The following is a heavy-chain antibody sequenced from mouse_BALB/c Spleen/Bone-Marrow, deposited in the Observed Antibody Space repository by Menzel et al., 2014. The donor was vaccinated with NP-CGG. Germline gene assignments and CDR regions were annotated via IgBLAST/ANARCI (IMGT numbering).Heavy chain of an antibody. CDR3: ARDGGLRGYAMDY. J-gene: IGHJ4*01. CDR1: GISITTGNYR. Sequence: EVKLVESGPGLVKPSQTVSLTCTVTGISITTGNYRWSWIRQFPGNKLEWIGYIYYSGTIAYNPSLTSRTTITRDTSKNQFFLEMNSLTAEDTASYYCARDGGLRGYAMDYWGQGTSVTVPS. V-gene: IGHV3-5*02. CDR2: IYYSGTI. D-gene: IGHD2-4*01.